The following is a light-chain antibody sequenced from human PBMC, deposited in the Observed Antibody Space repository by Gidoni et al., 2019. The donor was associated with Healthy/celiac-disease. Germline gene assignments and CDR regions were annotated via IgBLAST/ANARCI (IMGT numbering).Light chain of an antibody. V-gene: IGKV3-11*01. CDR1: RRVSSC. Sequence: APPPLAPVEGTTITSRAGRRVSSCLVWYQQKPGQEARLLIYDAYYRATGSPARSSSSGAGTEDTLIISSLEHEDVAVNYCQQRSNRPAYTFGQGTKLEIK. CDR3: QQRSNRPAYT. CDR2: DAY. J-gene: IGKJ2*01.